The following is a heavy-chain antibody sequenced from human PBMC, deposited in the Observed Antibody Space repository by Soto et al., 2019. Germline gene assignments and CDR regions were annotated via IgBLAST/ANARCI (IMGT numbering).Heavy chain of an antibody. D-gene: IGHD3-16*01. CDR1: GTIFSSYT. CDR3: ARGLGGRMDD. Sequence: QVQLVQSEAEVKKPGSSVRVSCKASGTIFSSYTISWVRQAPGQGLEWMRRIIPILGETNSAQKFQGRVTLTADKSTNTAYMQLNSLRLEDTAVYYCARGLGGRMDDWGQGTTVTVSS. J-gene: IGHJ6*02. CDR2: IIPILGET. V-gene: IGHV1-69*08.